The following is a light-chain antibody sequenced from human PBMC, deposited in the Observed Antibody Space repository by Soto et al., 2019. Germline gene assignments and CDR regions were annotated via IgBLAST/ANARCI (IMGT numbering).Light chain of an antibody. CDR1: QSIRSW. V-gene: IGKV1-5*01. J-gene: IGKJ4*01. CDR3: QQYESYSPLT. Sequence: DIQMTQSPSILSASVGDRVTITCRASQSIRSWLAWYQQKPGKAPKLLIYDAYSLESGVPSRFRGRRSGTEFTLTIAGLQPEDFATYYCQQYESYSPLTFGGGTKVDIX. CDR2: DAY.